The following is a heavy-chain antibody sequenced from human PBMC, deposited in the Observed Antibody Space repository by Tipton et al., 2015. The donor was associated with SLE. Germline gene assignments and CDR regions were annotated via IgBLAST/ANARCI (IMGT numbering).Heavy chain of an antibody. Sequence: SLRLSCAASGFTFSNAWMSWVRQAPGKGLEWVGRIKSKTDGGTTDYAAPVKGRFTISRDDSKNTLYLQMNSLKTEDTAVYYCTAEYYYDSSGYYGPFDYWGQGTLVTVSS. D-gene: IGHD3-22*01. CDR2: IKSKTDGGTT. CDR3: TAEYYYDSSGYYGPFDY. V-gene: IGHV3-15*01. J-gene: IGHJ4*02. CDR1: GFTFSNAW.